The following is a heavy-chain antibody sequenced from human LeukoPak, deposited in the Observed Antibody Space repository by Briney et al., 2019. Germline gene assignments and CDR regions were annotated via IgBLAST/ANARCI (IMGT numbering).Heavy chain of an antibody. D-gene: IGHD1-26*01. CDR3: ARVTLVWGAWDI. V-gene: IGHV1-69*13. Sequence: SVKVSCKASGGTFSSYAISWVRQAPGQGLEWMGGIIPIFGTANYAQKFQGRVTITADESTSTAYMGLSSLRSEDTAVYYCARVTLVWGAWDIWGQGTMVTVSS. CDR2: IIPIFGTA. J-gene: IGHJ3*02. CDR1: GGTFSSYA.